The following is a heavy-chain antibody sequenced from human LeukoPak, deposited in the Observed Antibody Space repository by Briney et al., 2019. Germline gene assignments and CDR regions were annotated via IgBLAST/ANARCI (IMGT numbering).Heavy chain of an antibody. CDR1: GGSMDIFY. CDR3: ARDREPTEGAFDI. CDR2: VYHRGGT. V-gene: IGHV4-59*12. D-gene: IGHD1-26*01. Sequence: PSETLPLTCSVSGGSMDIFYWSWIRQPPGGGLEWIGYVYHRGGTKYNPSLKSRASISVDTSKRQVSLKLSSATAADTAVYYCARDREPTEGAFDIWGQGTMVTVSS. J-gene: IGHJ3*02.